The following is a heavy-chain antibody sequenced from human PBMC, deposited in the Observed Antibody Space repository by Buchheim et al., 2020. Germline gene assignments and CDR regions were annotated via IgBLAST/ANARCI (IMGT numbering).Heavy chain of an antibody. J-gene: IGHJ6*02. CDR2: ISYDGSNK. CDR3: ARDGLSNTSGAYYYYGMDV. Sequence: QVQLVESGGGVVQPGRSLRLSCAASGFTFSSYAMHWVRQAPGKGLEWVAVISYDGSNKYYADSVKGRFTISRDNAKNSLYLQMNSLRAEDTAVYYCARDGLSNTSGAYYYYGMDVWGQGTT. D-gene: IGHD2-2*01. CDR1: GFTFSSYA. V-gene: IGHV3-30-3*01.